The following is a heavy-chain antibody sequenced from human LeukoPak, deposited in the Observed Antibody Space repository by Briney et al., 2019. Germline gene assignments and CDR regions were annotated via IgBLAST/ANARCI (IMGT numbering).Heavy chain of an antibody. V-gene: IGHV1-69*13. Sequence: SVKVSCKASGGTFSSYAISWVRQAPGQGLEWMGGIIPIFGTANYAQKFQGRVTITADESTSTAYMELSSPRSEDTAVYYCARDRYGILGVAFDIWGQGTMVTVSS. CDR2: IIPIFGTA. D-gene: IGHD3-16*01. J-gene: IGHJ3*02. CDR3: ARDRYGILGVAFDI. CDR1: GGTFSSYA.